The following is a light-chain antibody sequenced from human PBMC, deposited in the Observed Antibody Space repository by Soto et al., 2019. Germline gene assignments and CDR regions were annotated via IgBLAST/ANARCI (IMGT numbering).Light chain of an antibody. J-gene: IGKJ5*01. CDR2: GAS. Sequence: IVMTQSPATLAMYLGERATLSCRASQSVSSNLAWYQQKPGQAPRLLIYGASTRATGIPARFSGSGSGTDFTLTISRLEPEDFAVYYCQQYGSSITFGQGTRLEIK. CDR3: QQYGSSIT. CDR1: QSVSSN. V-gene: IGKV3-15*01.